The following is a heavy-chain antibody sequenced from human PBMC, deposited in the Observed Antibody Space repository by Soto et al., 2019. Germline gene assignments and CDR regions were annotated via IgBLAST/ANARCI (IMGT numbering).Heavy chain of an antibody. Sequence: PSETLSLTCDVSGGSFSENYWTWIRQYPGKGLEWIGYIYYSGSTNYNPSLKSRVTISVDASRSQFSLKLTSVTAADTALYYCAAGTLGAVWTTLDDCGPGTLVTVSS. V-gene: IGHV4-59*03. CDR1: GGSFSENY. D-gene: IGHD1-1*01. CDR2: IYYSGST. CDR3: AAGTLGAVWTTLDD. J-gene: IGHJ4*02.